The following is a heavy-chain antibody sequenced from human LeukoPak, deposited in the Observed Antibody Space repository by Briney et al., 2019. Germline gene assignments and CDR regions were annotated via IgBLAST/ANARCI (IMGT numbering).Heavy chain of an antibody. CDR1: GYTFNRYY. CDR3: AREDNWNYDY. Sequence: ASVKVSCKASGYTFNRYYMHWVRQAPGHGLEWMGWLNPNSGVTKYAQKFQGRVTMTRDTSISTAYMELSSLRSDDTAVYCCAREDNWNYDYWGQGTLVTVSS. CDR2: LNPNSGVT. V-gene: IGHV1-2*02. D-gene: IGHD1-7*01. J-gene: IGHJ4*02.